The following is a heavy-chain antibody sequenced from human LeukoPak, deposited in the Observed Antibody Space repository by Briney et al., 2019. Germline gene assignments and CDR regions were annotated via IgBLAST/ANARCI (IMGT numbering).Heavy chain of an antibody. V-gene: IGHV1-69*13. CDR3: ARLTMITFGGVIADY. CDR1: GFSFTAYY. CDR2: IIPIFGIA. J-gene: IGHJ4*02. Sequence: GASVKISCKTSGFSFTAYYMHWVRQAPGQGLEWMGGIIPIFGIANYAQKFQGRVTITADESTSTAYMELSSLRSEDTAVYYCARLTMITFGGVIADYWGQGTLVTVSS. D-gene: IGHD3-16*02.